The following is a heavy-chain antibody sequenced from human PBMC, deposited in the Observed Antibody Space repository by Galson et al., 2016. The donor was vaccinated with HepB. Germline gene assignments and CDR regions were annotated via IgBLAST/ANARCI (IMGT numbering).Heavy chain of an antibody. V-gene: IGHV4-31*03. D-gene: IGHD3-10*01. CDR1: GGSISSGGYY. J-gene: IGHJ3*02. CDR2: IYYSGST. Sequence: TLSLTCTVSGGSISSGGYYWSWIRQHPGKGLEWIGYIYYSGSTYYNPSLKSRVSISVDTSKNQFSLKLSPVTAADTAVYYCARSGHYGARSGHYGSGSHAFDIWGQGTMVTVSS. CDR3: ARSGHYGARSGHYGSGSHAFDI.